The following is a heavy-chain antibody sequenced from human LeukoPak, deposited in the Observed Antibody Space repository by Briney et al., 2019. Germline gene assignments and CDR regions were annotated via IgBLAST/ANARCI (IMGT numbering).Heavy chain of an antibody. CDR2: ISYDGSNK. CDR1: GFTFSSYA. J-gene: IGHJ5*02. V-gene: IGHV3-30-3*01. Sequence: PGRSLRLSCAASGFTFSSYAMHWVRQAPGKGLDLVAVISYDGSNKYYADSVKGRLTISRDNSKNTLYLQMNSLRAEDTAVYYCARDLPWFDPWGQGTLVTVSS. CDR3: ARDLPWFDP.